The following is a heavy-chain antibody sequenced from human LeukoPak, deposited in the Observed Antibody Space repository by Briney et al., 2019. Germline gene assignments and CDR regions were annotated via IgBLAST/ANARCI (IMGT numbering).Heavy chain of an antibody. V-gene: IGHV1-18*01. CDR3: ARVPDSGYDYLYYYYYMDA. D-gene: IGHD5-12*01. J-gene: IGHJ6*03. CDR2: ISAYNGNT. CDR1: GYTFTSYG. Sequence: ASVKVSCKASGYTFTSYGISWVRQAPGQGLEWMGWISAYNGNTNYAQKLQGRVTMTTDTSTSTAYMELRSLRSDDTVVYYCARVPDSGYDYLYYYYYMDAWGKGTTVTISS.